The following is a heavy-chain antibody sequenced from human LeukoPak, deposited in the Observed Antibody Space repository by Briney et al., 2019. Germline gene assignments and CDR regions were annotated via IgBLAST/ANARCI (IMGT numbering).Heavy chain of an antibody. CDR2: ISSSSSYI. J-gene: IGHJ4*02. D-gene: IGHD4-17*01. V-gene: IGHV3-21*01. Sequence: GGSLRLSCAASGFTFSSYSMNWVRQAPGKGLEWVSSISSSSSYIYYADSVKGRFTISRDNAKNSLYLQMNSLRAEDTAVYYCARPFYGDTQGFDYWGQGTLVTVSS. CDR3: ARPFYGDTQGFDY. CDR1: GFTFSSYS.